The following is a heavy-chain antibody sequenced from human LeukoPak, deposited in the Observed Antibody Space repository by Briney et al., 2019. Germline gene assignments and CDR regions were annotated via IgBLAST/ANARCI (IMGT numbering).Heavy chain of an antibody. CDR1: GGSISSYY. V-gene: IGHV4-59*08. D-gene: IGHD3-22*01. CDR3: ARFNSSGYYRLYYYYYYMDV. CDR2: IYYSGST. J-gene: IGHJ6*03. Sequence: SETLSLTCTVSGGSISSYYWSWIRQPPGKGLEWLGYIYYSGSTNYNPSLKSRVTISVDTSKNQFSLKLSSVTAADTAVYYCARFNSSGYYRLYYYYYYMDVWGKGTTVTVSS.